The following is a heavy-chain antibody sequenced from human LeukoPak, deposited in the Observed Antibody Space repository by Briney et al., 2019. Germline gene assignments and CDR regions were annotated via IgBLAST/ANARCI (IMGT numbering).Heavy chain of an antibody. V-gene: IGHV3-74*01. Sequence: GGSLRLSCAASAFTFNTFWMHWVRQAPGKGLVWVSRINGGGSSADYADSVKGRFTISRDNAKNTLYLQMNSLRAEDTAVYYCARVGTYYYDSSGPLDPWGQGTLVTVSS. CDR1: AFTFNTFW. J-gene: IGHJ5*02. D-gene: IGHD3-22*01. CDR3: ARVGTYYYDSSGPLDP. CDR2: INGGGSSA.